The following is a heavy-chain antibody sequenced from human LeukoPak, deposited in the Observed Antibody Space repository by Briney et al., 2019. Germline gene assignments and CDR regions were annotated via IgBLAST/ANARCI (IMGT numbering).Heavy chain of an antibody. CDR3: ARNYLGYSY. D-gene: IGHD7-27*01. CDR1: GYTFAAYY. CDR2: IRPNSGGT. Sequence: ASVTVSCKASGYTFAAYYMYWVRRAPGQGLEWMGWIRPNSGGTNYTQKFQGRVTMTRNTFINTAYMELSSLRSDDTAVYYCARNYLGYSYWGQGSLVTVSS. V-gene: IGHV1-2*02. J-gene: IGHJ4*02.